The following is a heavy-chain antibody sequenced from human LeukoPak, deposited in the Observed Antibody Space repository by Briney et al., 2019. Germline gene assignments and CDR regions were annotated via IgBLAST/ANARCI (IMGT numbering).Heavy chain of an antibody. Sequence: PGGSLRLSCAGSGFTFSSYWMSWARQAPGKGLQWVASIKQDGSDQYYVDSVKGRFTISRDNAKNSLYLQMNSLRAEDAAVYYCARAAYSSSSDHWGQGTLVTVSS. CDR2: IKQDGSDQ. J-gene: IGHJ4*02. CDR1: GFTFSSYW. V-gene: IGHV3-7*05. D-gene: IGHD6-6*01. CDR3: ARAAYSSSSDH.